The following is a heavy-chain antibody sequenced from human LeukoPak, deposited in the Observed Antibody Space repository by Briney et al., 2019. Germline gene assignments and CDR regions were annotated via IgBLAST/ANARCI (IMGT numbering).Heavy chain of an antibody. CDR1: GFPFSTYS. V-gene: IGHV3-48*01. CDR3: ARVHEGNYYHYYMDV. CDR2: IRGSGGGI. J-gene: IGHJ6*03. Sequence: GGSLRLSCAASGFPFSTYSVTWVRQAPGKGLERISYIRGSGGGIYYADSVQGRFTISRDNAKNSLYLQMSSLRAEDTAVYYCARVHEGNYYHYYMDVWGKGTTVTVFS.